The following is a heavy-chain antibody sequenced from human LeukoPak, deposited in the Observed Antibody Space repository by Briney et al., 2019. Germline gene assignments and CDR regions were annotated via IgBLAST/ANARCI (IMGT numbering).Heavy chain of an antibody. J-gene: IGHJ4*02. CDR1: GFTFSSYW. CDR2: IKQDRGEK. D-gene: IGHD3-22*01. Sequence: GGSLRLSCAASGFTFSSYWMTWVRQAPGKGLEWVSNIKQDRGEKCYVVSVKGRFTISRDNAKNSLYLQMSSLRAEDTAVYYCARTRTITIIVVPTPYYFYCCGQGTLATVSS. V-gene: IGHV3-7*01. CDR3: ARTRTITIIVVPTPYYFYC.